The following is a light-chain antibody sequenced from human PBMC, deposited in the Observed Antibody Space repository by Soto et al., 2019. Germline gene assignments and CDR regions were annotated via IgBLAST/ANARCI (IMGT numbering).Light chain of an antibody. CDR1: PGISNW. CDR2: TGS. J-gene: IGKJ4*01. CDR3: QQANSFPLT. V-gene: IGKV1-12*01. Sequence: DIQMTQSPSSVSASVGDRVSITCRASPGISNWLAWYQQKPGRAPKLLIYTGSSLQSGVPSRFSGTGSGTDFTLTISSLQPEDVATYYCQQANSFPLTFGGGTKVEIK.